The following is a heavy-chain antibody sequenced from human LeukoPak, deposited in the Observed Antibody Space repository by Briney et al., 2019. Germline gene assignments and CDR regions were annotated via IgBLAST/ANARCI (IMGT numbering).Heavy chain of an antibody. CDR3: ARDHSGSYHWFDP. J-gene: IGHJ5*02. CDR1: GGSISSSSYY. CDR2: IYYSGST. Sequence: PSETLSLTCTVSGGSISSSSYYWSWIRQPPGKGLEWIGYIYYSGSTNYNPSLKSRVTVSVDTSKNQFSLKLSSVTAADTAVYYCARDHSGSYHWFDPWGQGTLVTVSS. D-gene: IGHD1-26*01. V-gene: IGHV4-61*01.